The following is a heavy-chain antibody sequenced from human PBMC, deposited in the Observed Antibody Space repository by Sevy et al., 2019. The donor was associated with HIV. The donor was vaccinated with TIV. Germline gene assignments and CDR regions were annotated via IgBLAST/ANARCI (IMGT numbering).Heavy chain of an antibody. CDR2: ISSDGGRT. CDR1: GFTFSNYA. J-gene: IGHJ6*02. V-gene: IGHV3-64*02. CDR3: VRGIPAPGKAYYYYGMDI. D-gene: IGHD6-13*01. Sequence: GGSLRLSCAASGFTFSNYAIHWVRQAPGMRLQYVSGISSDGGRTYYEDSVKGRFTISRDNSKNTLYLQMGSLRLEDMAMYYCVRGIPAPGKAYYYYGMDIWGQGTTVTVSS.